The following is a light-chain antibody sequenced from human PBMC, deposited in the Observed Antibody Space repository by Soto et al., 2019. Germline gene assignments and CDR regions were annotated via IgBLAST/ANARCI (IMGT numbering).Light chain of an antibody. Sequence: DIVMTQSPLSLPVTPGEPASISCRSSQSLLHSDGYTYFDWYLQKPGQSPQLLISLGSNRASGVPDRFSGSGSGTDFTLKISKVEAEDVGVYYCMQALQTPWTFGQGTKVEI. J-gene: IGKJ1*01. CDR2: LGS. CDR3: MQALQTPWT. V-gene: IGKV2-28*01. CDR1: QSLLHSDGYTY.